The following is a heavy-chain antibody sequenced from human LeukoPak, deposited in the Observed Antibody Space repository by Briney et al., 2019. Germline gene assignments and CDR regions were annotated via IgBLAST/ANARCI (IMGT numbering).Heavy chain of an antibody. CDR1: GGSISSSSYY. D-gene: IGHD3-10*01. CDR3: ARGSTYYYGSGSYYFDY. V-gene: IGHV4-39*01. J-gene: IGHJ4*02. Sequence: SETLSLTCTVSGGSISSSSYYWGWTRQPPGKGLEWIGSIYYSGSTYYNPSLKSRVTISVDTSKNQFSLKLSSVTAADTAAYYCARGSTYYYGSGSYYFDYWGQGTLVTVSS. CDR2: IYYSGST.